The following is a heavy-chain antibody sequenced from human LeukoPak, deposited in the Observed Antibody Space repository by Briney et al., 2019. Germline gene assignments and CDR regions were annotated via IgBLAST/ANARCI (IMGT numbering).Heavy chain of an antibody. Sequence: GGSLRLSCAASGFTFSSYAMSWVRQAPGKGLEWVSAISGSGGSTYYADSVKGRFTISRDNSKNTLYLQMNSLRAEDTAVYYCAKDESAYGSGSYIDYWGQGTLVTVSS. CDR2: ISGSGGST. D-gene: IGHD3-10*01. CDR1: GFTFSSYA. J-gene: IGHJ4*02. CDR3: AKDESAYGSGSYIDY. V-gene: IGHV3-23*01.